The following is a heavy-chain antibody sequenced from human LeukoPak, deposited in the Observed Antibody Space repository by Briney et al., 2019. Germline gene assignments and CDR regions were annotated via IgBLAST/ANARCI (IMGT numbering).Heavy chain of an antibody. V-gene: IGHV3-53*01. J-gene: IGHJ4*02. CDR1: GITVSSNY. D-gene: IGHD5-24*01. CDR2: FYPAGST. CDR3: ARGDGYNYFDY. Sequence: RGESLRLSCAASGITVSSNYMSWVRQAPGKGLEWVSVFYPAGSTYYTDSVRGRFIISRDNSMNTLYLQMNSLRAEDMAVYFCARGDGYNYFDYWGQGTLVTVS.